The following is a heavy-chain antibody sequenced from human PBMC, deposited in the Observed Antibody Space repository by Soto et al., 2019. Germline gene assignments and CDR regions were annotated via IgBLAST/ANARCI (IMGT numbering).Heavy chain of an antibody. J-gene: IGHJ2*01. V-gene: IGHV1-18*01. CDR2: ISAYNGNT. CDR1: GYTFTSYG. CDR3: ARRLRGGEHVWYFDL. D-gene: IGHD3-10*01. Sequence: QVQLVQSGAEVKKPGASVKVSCKASGYTFTSYGISWVRQAPGQGPGWMGWISAYNGNTNYAQKRQGRVTMTTDTSTSTAYMELRSLRSDDTAVYYCARRLRGGEHVWYFDLWGRGTLVTVSS.